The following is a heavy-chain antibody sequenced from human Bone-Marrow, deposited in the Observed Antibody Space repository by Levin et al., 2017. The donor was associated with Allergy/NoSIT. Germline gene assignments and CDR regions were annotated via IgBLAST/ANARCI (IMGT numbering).Heavy chain of an antibody. CDR3: AREIEGGYASGWYAMYGNY. CDR2: ISFDGSKR. J-gene: IGHJ4*02. V-gene: IGHV3-30*04. Sequence: PGGSLRLSCVASGFAFSGYSMYWVRQAPGQGLEWVAVISFDGSKRDYGESVKGRFTISRDNSKNTLYLQMNSLKTEDSGVYYCAREIEGGYASGWYAMYGNYWGQGTRVAVSS. D-gene: IGHD6-19*01. CDR1: GFAFSGYS.